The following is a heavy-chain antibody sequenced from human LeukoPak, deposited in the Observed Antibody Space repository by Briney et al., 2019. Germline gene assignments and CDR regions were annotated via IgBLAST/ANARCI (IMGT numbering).Heavy chain of an antibody. D-gene: IGHD2-2*01. CDR2: ISGSGGST. CDR3: AKGFLGFCSITDCLNFDY. Sequence: GGSLRLSCAAYGFTFSSYAMSWVRQAPGKGLEWVSAISGSGGSTYYADSVKGRFTISRDNSKNTLYLQMNSLRAEDTAVYYCAKGFLGFCSITDCLNFDYWGQGTLVTVSS. J-gene: IGHJ4*02. CDR1: GFTFSSYA. V-gene: IGHV3-23*01.